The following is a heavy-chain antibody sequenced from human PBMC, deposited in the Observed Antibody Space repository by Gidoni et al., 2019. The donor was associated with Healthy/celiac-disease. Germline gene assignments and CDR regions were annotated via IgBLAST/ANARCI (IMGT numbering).Heavy chain of an antibody. CDR2: INPSGGST. J-gene: IGHJ4*02. Sequence: QVQLVQSGAEVKKPGASVKVSCKASGYTFTSYYMHWVRQAPGQGLEVMGIINPSGGSTSYAQKFQGRVTMTRDTSTSTVYMELSSLRSEDTAVYYCARGDANYDFWSGYTGFDYWGQGTLVTVSS. CDR1: GYTFTSYY. CDR3: ARGDANYDFWSGYTGFDY. V-gene: IGHV1-46*01. D-gene: IGHD3-3*01.